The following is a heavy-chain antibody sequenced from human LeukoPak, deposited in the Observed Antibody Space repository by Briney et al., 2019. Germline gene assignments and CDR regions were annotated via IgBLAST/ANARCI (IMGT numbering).Heavy chain of an antibody. CDR2: INQGGSEK. CDR1: RFTFSSYS. J-gene: IGHJ4*02. Sequence: PGGSLRLSCAASRFTFSSYSMNWVRQAPGKGLEWVASINQGGSEKYYLDSVKGRFTISRDNAKNSLYLQMNSLRDEDTAVYSCARDGVRDGLYFDRWGQGTLVTVSS. V-gene: IGHV3-7*01. D-gene: IGHD5-24*01. CDR3: ARDGVRDGLYFDR.